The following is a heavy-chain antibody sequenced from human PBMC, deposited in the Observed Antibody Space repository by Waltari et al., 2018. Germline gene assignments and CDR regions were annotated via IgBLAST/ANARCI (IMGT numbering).Heavy chain of an antibody. Sequence: QVQLQESGPGLVEPSETLSLTCTVSGASISSAHYYWGWIRQSAGKGLEWIGRYHTSGNIEYSSSFKSRVALSIDTSRNQFSLRLTSVTASDTAVYYCARSPKCDGTTACDFVASRGQGMLVTVSS. J-gene: IGHJ4*02. CDR1: GASISSAHYY. V-gene: IGHV4-61*02. CDR3: ARSPKCDGTTACDFVAS. CDR2: YHTSGNI. D-gene: IGHD1-1*01.